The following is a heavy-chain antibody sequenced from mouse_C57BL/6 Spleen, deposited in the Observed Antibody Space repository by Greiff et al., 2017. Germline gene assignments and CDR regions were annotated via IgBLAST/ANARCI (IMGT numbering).Heavy chain of an antibody. Sequence: EVQLQQSGPVLVKPGASVKMSCKASGYTFTDYYMNWVKQSHGKSLEWIGVINPYNGGTSYNQKFKGKATLTVDKSSSTAYMELNSLTSEDSAVYYCAKWDDGYFYFGYWGQGTTLTVSS. J-gene: IGHJ2*01. CDR2: INPYNGGT. V-gene: IGHV1-19*01. CDR3: AKWDDGYFYFGY. D-gene: IGHD2-3*01. CDR1: GYTFTDYY.